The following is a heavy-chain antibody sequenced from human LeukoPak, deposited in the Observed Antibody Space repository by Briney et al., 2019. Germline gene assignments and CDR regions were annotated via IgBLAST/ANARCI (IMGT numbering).Heavy chain of an antibody. J-gene: IGHJ6*02. Sequence: GGSLRLSCAASGFTVSSNYMSWVRQAPGKGLEWVSVIYSGGSTYYADSVMGRFTISRDNSKNTLYLQMNSLRAEDTAVYYCARCSSSGWYPLGYYYYGMDVWGQGTTVTVSS. V-gene: IGHV3-53*01. D-gene: IGHD6-19*01. CDR3: ARCSSSGWYPLGYYYYGMDV. CDR1: GFTVSSNY. CDR2: IYSGGST.